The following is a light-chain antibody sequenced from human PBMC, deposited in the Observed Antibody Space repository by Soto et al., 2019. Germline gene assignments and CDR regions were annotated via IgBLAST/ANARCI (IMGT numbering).Light chain of an antibody. Sequence: QLVLTQSPSASASLGASVKLTCTLSSGHSSYAIAWHQQQPEKGPRYLMKLDSDGSHTKGDAIPDRFSGSSSGAERYLTISSLQSEDEAYYYCQTWGTGIHLVFGGGTKLTVL. CDR2: LDSDGSH. CDR1: SGHSSYA. V-gene: IGLV4-69*01. CDR3: QTWGTGIHLV. J-gene: IGLJ2*01.